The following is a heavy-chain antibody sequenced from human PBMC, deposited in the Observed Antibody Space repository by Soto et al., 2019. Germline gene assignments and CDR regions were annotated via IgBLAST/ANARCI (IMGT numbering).Heavy chain of an antibody. V-gene: IGHV5-51*01. Sequence: GESLKSSCKGSGYSFTSYWIGWVRQMPGKGLEWMGIIYPGDSDTRYSPSFQGQVTISADKSISTAYLQWSSLKASDTAMYYCARRAIVVNPTAWFDPWGQGTLVTVSS. D-gene: IGHD3-22*01. CDR1: GYSFTSYW. J-gene: IGHJ5*02. CDR2: IYPGDSDT. CDR3: ARRAIVVNPTAWFDP.